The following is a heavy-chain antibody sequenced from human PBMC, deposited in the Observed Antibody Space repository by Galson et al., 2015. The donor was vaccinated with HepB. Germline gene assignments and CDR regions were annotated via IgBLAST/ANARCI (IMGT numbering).Heavy chain of an antibody. J-gene: IGHJ5*02. Sequence: SVKVSCKASGDTFNNYAISWVRQAPGQGLEWMGGIIPAFGIINYAEKLEGRLTITADRSTSTAYMELTSLRSEDTAAYYCARAGFRELSNSLDPWGQGTLVTVSS. CDR3: ARAGFRELSNSLDP. CDR2: IIPAFGII. V-gene: IGHV1-69*10. D-gene: IGHD3-16*02. CDR1: GDTFNNYA.